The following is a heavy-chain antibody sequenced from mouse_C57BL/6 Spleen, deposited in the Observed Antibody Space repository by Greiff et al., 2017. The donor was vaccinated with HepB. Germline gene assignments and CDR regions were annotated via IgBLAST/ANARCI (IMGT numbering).Heavy chain of an antibody. CDR3: ARKGKNYDYGGGGFAY. D-gene: IGHD2-4*01. J-gene: IGHJ3*01. CDR2: IYPGSGST. Sequence: VQLQQPGAELVKPGASVKMSCKASGYTFTSYWITWVKQRPGQGLEWIGDIYPGSGSTNYNEKFKSKATLTVDTSSSTAYMQLSSLTSEDSAVYYCARKGKNYDYGGGGFAYWGQGTLVTVSA. V-gene: IGHV1-55*01. CDR1: GYTFTSYW.